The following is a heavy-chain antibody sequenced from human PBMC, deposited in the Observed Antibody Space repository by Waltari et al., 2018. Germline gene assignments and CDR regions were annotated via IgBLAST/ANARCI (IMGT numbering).Heavy chain of an antibody. V-gene: IGHV1-2*06. CDR3: ARESTRIAVAGTGLAY. J-gene: IGHJ4*02. CDR1: GYTFTGYY. D-gene: IGHD6-19*01. CDR2: INPNSGGK. Sequence: QVQLVQSGAEVKKPGASVKVSCKASGYTFTGYYMHWVRQAPGQGLEWMGRINPNSGGKNDAQKFEGRVTMTRDTSISTAYMELSRLRSDDTAVYYWARESTRIAVAGTGLAYWGQGTLVTVSS.